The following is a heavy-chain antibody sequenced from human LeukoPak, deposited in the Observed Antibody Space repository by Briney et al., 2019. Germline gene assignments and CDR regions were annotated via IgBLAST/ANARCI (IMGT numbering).Heavy chain of an antibody. J-gene: IGHJ4*02. CDR2: INEDGSEK. Sequence: GGSLRLSCAASGFTFRSYWMTWVRQAPGKGLEWVANINEDGSEKYYVDSVKGRFTISRDNAKNSLYLQMNSLRAEDTAVYYCARDSSPSLQYLDYWGQGTLVTVSS. CDR1: GFTFRSYW. V-gene: IGHV3-7*01. CDR3: ARDSSPSLQYLDY. D-gene: IGHD4-11*01.